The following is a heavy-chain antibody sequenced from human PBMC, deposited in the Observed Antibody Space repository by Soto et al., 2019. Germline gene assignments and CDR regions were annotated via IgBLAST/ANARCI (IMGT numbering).Heavy chain of an antibody. CDR3: APSLGELSLFDY. J-gene: IGHJ4*02. CDR2: IYGGGRT. Sequence: EVQLVESGGGLIQPGGSLRLSCAASGFTVSSSYMSWVRQAPGKGLECVSVIYGGGRTFYADSVKGRFTISRDNSRNTLYLQMNSLRAEDTAVYYCAPSLGELSLFDYWGQGTLVTVSS. D-gene: IGHD3-16*02. CDR1: GFTVSSSY. V-gene: IGHV3-53*01.